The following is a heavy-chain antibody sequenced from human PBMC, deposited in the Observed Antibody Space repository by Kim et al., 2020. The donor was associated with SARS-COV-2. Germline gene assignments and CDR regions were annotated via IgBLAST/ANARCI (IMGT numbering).Heavy chain of an antibody. Sequence: ASVKVSCKVSGYTLTELSMHWVRQAPGKGLEWMGGFDPEDGETIYAQKFQGRVTMTEDTSTDTAYMELSSLRSEDTAVYYCATGQRSGYYELYYYYYGMDVWGQGTTFTVSS. D-gene: IGHD3-22*01. CDR2: FDPEDGET. CDR3: ATGQRSGYYELYYYYYGMDV. CDR1: GYTLTELS. J-gene: IGHJ6*02. V-gene: IGHV1-24*01.